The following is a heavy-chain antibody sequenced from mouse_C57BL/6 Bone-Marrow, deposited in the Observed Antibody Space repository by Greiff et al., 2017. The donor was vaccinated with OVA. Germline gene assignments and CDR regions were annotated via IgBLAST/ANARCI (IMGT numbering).Heavy chain of an antibody. V-gene: IGHV5-16*01. Sequence: EVKLMESEGGLVQPGSSLKLSCTASGFTFSDYYMAWVRQVPEKGLEWVANINYDGSSTYYLDSLKSRFIISRDNAKNILYLQMSSLKSEDTATYYCAREGPTVVAPYYAMDYWGQGTSVTVSS. D-gene: IGHD1-1*01. CDR1: GFTFSDYY. CDR3: AREGPTVVAPYYAMDY. J-gene: IGHJ4*01. CDR2: INYDGSST.